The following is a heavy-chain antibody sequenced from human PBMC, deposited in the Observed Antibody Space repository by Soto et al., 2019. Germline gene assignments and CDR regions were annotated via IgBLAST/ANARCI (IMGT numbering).Heavy chain of an antibody. CDR1: GGTFSSYT. CDR2: IIPILGIA. Sequence: GASVKVSCKASGGTFSSYTISWVRQAPGQGLEWMGRIIPILGIANYAQKFRGRVTITADKSTSTAYMELSSLRSEDTAVYYCARDGAYPSSSTSPMGYYYYYMDVWGKGTTVTVSS. D-gene: IGHD2-2*01. V-gene: IGHV1-69*04. J-gene: IGHJ6*03. CDR3: ARDGAYPSSSTSPMGYYYYYMDV.